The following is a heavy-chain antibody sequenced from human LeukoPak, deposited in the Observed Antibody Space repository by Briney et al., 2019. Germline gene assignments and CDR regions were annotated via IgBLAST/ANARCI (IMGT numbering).Heavy chain of an antibody. CDR3: ASQSPPKMIAFDI. CDR2: ISAYNGNT. CDR1: GYTFTSYG. V-gene: IGHV1-18*01. Sequence: ASVKVSCNASGYTFTSYGISWVRQAPGQGLEWMGWISAYNGNTNYAQKLQGRVTMTTDTSTSTAYMELRSLRSDDTAVYYCASQSPPKMIAFDIWGQGTMVTVSS. J-gene: IGHJ3*02. D-gene: IGHD3-22*01.